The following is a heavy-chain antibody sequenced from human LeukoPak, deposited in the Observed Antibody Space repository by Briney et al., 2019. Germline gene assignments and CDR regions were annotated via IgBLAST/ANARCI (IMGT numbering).Heavy chain of an antibody. CDR1: GGSISSGDYY. D-gene: IGHD3-10*01. J-gene: IGHJ4*02. V-gene: IGHV4-30-4*08. CDR2: INHSGST. CDR3: ARGRATYYYGSGSYSY. Sequence: PSQTLSLTCTVSGGSISSGDYYWSWIRQPPGKGLEWVGEINHSGSTNYNPSLKSRVTISVDTSKNQFSLKLSSVTAADTAVYYCARGRATYYYGSGSYSYWGQGTLVTVSS.